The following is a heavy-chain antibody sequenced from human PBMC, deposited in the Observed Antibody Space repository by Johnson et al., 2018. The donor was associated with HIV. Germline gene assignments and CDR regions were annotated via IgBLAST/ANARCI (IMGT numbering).Heavy chain of an antibody. V-gene: IGHV3-66*01. CDR2: IYSGGST. Sequence: VQLVESGGGLVKPGGSLRLSCAASGFTVSSNYMSWVRQAPGKGLEWVSVIYSGGSTYYADSVKGRFTISRDNSKNTLYLQMNSLRAEDTAVYYCAREAYCSGGGCYDAFDIWGQGTMVTVSS. CDR3: AREAYCSGGGCYDAFDI. J-gene: IGHJ3*02. CDR1: GFTVSSNY. D-gene: IGHD2-15*01.